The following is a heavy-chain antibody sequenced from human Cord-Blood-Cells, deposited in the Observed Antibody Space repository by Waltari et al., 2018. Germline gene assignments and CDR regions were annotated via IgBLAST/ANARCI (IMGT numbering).Heavy chain of an antibody. CDR2: IIPSLGIA. CDR1: GGTFSSYT. D-gene: IGHD4-17*01. Sequence: QVQLVQSGAEVKKPGSSVKVSCKASGGTFSSYTISWVRQAPGQGLEWMGRIIPSLGIANYAQKFQGRVTITADKSTSTAYMELSSLRSEDTAVYYCARDNSYGDYGAWYFDLWGRGTLVTVSS. CDR3: ARDNSYGDYGAWYFDL. J-gene: IGHJ2*01. V-gene: IGHV1-69*08.